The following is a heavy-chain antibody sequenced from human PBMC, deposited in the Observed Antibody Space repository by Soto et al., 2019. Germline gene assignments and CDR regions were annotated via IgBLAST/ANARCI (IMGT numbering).Heavy chain of an antibody. J-gene: IGHJ5*02. V-gene: IGHV4-39*02. Sequence: PSETLSLTCSFSGFSINYNVYYWCFIRQHPWNGLEWVVGIFYTGTTYYSPSLKDRVTISVDTSKNSFSLNLTSVTAAETAVYFFARIVVVGPVANAWGRGNLVTVSS. CDR1: GFSINYNVYY. CDR3: ARIVVVGPVANA. CDR2: IFYTGTT. D-gene: IGHD2-2*01.